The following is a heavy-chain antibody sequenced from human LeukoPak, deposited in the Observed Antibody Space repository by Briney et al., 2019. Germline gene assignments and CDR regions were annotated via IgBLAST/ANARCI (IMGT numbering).Heavy chain of an antibody. CDR2: ISYDGSNK. Sequence: PGGSLRLSCAASGFTFSSYGMHWVRQAPGKGLEWVAVISYDGSNKYYADSVKGRFTISRDNSKNTLYLQMNSLRAEDTAVYYCAKKGDSSGYSPYYFDYWGQGTLVTVSS. V-gene: IGHV3-30*18. CDR1: GFTFSSYG. D-gene: IGHD3-22*01. J-gene: IGHJ4*02. CDR3: AKKGDSSGYSPYYFDY.